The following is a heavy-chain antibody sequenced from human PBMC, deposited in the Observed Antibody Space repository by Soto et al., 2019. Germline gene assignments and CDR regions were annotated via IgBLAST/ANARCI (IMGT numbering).Heavy chain of an antibody. CDR1: GGSISSYY. CDR3: GRAGFDLAYCGGDCYYFDY. CDR2: IYYSGST. Sequence: SETLSLTCTVSGGSISSYYWSWIRQPPGKGLEWIGYIYYSGSTNYNPSLKSRVTISVDTSKNQFSLKLSSVTAADTAVYYCGRAGFDLAYCGGDCYYFDYWGQGTLVTVS. J-gene: IGHJ4*02. D-gene: IGHD2-21*02. V-gene: IGHV4-59*01.